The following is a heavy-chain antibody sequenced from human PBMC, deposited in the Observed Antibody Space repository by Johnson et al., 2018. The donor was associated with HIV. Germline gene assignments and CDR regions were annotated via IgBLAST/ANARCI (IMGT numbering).Heavy chain of an antibody. CDR3: AKGDFGVFKNPLDM. V-gene: IGHV3-30*18. Sequence: QVQLVESGGGLVQPGGSLRLSCGASGMTVSSYYMSWVRQAPGKGLEWVAVISYDGSNKLYADSVKGRFTISRDNSKNTLYLQMNSLRVEDTAVYYCAKGDFGVFKNPLDMWGQGTMVTVSS. D-gene: IGHD3-3*01. CDR2: ISYDGSNK. CDR1: GMTVSSYY. J-gene: IGHJ3*02.